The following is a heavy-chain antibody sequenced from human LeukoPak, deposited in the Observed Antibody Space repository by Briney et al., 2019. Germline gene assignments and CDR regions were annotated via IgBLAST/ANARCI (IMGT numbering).Heavy chain of an antibody. CDR2: IYHSGNT. Sequence: SETLSLTCAVSDYSISSAYYWGWIRQPPGKGLEWIGSIYHSGNTGYNPSLKSRVTISVDTSKNQFSLKLRSVTAADTAVYYCARDLAYCGGDCYFDFWGQGTLVTVSS. J-gene: IGHJ4*02. CDR3: ARDLAYCGGDCYFDF. CDR1: DYSISSAYY. D-gene: IGHD2-21*02. V-gene: IGHV4-38-2*02.